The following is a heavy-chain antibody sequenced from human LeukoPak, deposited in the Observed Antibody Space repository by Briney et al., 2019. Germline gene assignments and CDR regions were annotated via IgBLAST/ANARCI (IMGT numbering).Heavy chain of an antibody. CDR2: ISPSNGAT. J-gene: IGHJ4*02. CDR3: AVSVQAAAIPAFDN. CDR1: GSMFACHY. Sequence: GASVKVSCKASGSMFACHYRHWMRQAPGQGLEWMGWISPSNGATKYAQNFQGRVTMTRDTSISTAYMELSDLRSDDTAVYYCAVSVQAAAIPAFDNWGQGTLVTVSS. D-gene: IGHD6-25*01. V-gene: IGHV1-2*02.